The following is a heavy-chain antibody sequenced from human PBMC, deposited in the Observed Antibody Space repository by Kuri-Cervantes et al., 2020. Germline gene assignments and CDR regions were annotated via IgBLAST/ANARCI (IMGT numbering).Heavy chain of an antibody. Sequence: ASVKVSCKASGYTFTGYYMHWVRQAPGQGLEWMGWISAYNGNTNYAQKFQGRVTITADESTSTAYMELSSLRSEDTAVYYCAGDLHIAAAGGDYWGQGTLVTVSS. CDR2: ISAYNGNT. D-gene: IGHD6-13*01. CDR3: AGDLHIAAAGGDY. V-gene: IGHV1-18*04. CDR1: GYTFTGYY. J-gene: IGHJ4*02.